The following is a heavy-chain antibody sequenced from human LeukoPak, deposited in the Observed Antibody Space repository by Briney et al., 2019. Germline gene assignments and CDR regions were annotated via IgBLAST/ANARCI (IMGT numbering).Heavy chain of an antibody. V-gene: IGHV1-18*01. Sequence: ASVKVSCKASGYTFTCYGISWVRQAPGQGLEWMGWISAYNGNTNYAQKLQGRVTMTTDTSTSTAYMELRSLRSDDTAVYYCARDLTSGSYSGYWGQGTLVTVSS. CDR1: GYTFTCYG. J-gene: IGHJ4*02. CDR3: ARDLTSGSYSGY. CDR2: ISAYNGNT. D-gene: IGHD1-26*01.